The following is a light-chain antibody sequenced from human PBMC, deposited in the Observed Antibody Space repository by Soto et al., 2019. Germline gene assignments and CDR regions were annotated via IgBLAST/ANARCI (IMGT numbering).Light chain of an antibody. CDR1: SSNTGNNY. J-gene: IGLJ2*01. V-gene: IGLV1-51*01. CDR2: DNN. Sequence: QSVLTQPPSVLAAPGQTVTISCSGSSSNTGNNYVSWYQQLPGTAPKLLIYDNNKRPSGIPDRFSGSKSGTSATLGITGLQTGDEADYYCATWDSSLSAVVFGGGTKLTVL. CDR3: ATWDSSLSAVV.